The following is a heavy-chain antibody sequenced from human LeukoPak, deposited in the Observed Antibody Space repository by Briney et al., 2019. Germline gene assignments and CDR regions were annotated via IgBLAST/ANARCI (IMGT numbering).Heavy chain of an antibody. CDR2: VNPGGGST. J-gene: IGHJ4*02. D-gene: IGHD3-3*01. CDR3: ARDESTAVGGVLIRY. CDR1: GYTFPKYY. V-gene: IGHV1-46*01. Sequence: ASVKVSCKASGYTFPKYYIHWVRQAPGQGLEWMGIVNPGGGSTNYAQKFQGRVTMTRDTSTSTVYVELSSLRSEDTAVYYCARDESTAVGGVLIRYWGQGTLVTVSS.